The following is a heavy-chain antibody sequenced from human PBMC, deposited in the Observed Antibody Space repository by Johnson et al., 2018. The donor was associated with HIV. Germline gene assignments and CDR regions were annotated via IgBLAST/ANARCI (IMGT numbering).Heavy chain of an antibody. J-gene: IGHJ3*02. Sequence: VQLVESGGGVVQPGGSLRLSCAASGFTFSSYGMHWVRQAPGRGLEWVAFIRYDGSNKYYADSVKGRFTVSRDNSKNTLYLQMTSLRTEDTAVYYCARGGVDIVGGTIGWSAFDIWGKGTMVTVSS. CDR2: IRYDGSNK. D-gene: IGHD1-26*01. CDR1: GFTFSSYG. CDR3: ARGGVDIVGGTIGWSAFDI. V-gene: IGHV3-30*02.